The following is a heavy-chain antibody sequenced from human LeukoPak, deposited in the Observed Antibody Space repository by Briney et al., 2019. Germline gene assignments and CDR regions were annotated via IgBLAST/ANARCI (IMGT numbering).Heavy chain of an antibody. CDR1: GFTFSNYW. CDR2: IKQDGGQK. CDR3: ARMRFSRSYYMDV. D-gene: IGHD3-3*01. V-gene: IGHV3-7*01. Sequence: GGSLRLSCAASGFTFSNYWMSWVRQAPGKGLEWVASIKQDGGQKFYVDSVKGRFTISRDNAKNSLYLQMNSLRAEDTAVYYCARMRFSRSYYMDVWGKGTTVTVSS. J-gene: IGHJ6*03.